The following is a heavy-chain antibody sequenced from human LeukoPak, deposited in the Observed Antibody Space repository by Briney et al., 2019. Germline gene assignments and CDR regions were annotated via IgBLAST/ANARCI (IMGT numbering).Heavy chain of an antibody. CDR1: GFTFSSYA. J-gene: IGHJ3*02. V-gene: IGHV3-33*06. Sequence: GGSLRLSCAASGFTFSSYAMSWVRQAPGKGLEWVAVMWDDGTNEYYVESVKGRFTISRDNGKRTLYLQMNSLRVEDTAVYYCAKDDLVGGIAAAGTGAFDIWGQGTMVTVSS. D-gene: IGHD6-13*01. CDR3: AKDDLVGGIAAAGTGAFDI. CDR2: MWDDGTNE.